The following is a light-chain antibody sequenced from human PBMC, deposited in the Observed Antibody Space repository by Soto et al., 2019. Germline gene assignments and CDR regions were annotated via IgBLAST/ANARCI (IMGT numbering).Light chain of an antibody. CDR2: EVS. Sequence: QSALTQPPSASGSPGQSITISCTGSSSDVGGYNYVSWYQQHPGKAPKLMIYEVSKRPSGVPDRVSGSKSGNTASLTVSGLQAEDEADYYCCSYRGSSTLVFGGGTKLTVL. V-gene: IGLV2-8*01. CDR3: CSYRGSSTLV. J-gene: IGLJ3*02. CDR1: SSDVGGYNY.